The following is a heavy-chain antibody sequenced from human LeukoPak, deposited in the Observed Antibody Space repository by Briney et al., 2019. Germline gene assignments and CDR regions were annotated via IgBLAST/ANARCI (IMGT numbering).Heavy chain of an antibody. V-gene: IGHV3-11*01. CDR3: ASSPPQMGLWARAYYFDY. D-gene: IGHD5-24*01. J-gene: IGHJ4*02. Sequence: PGGSLRLSCAASGFTFSDYYMSWIRQAPGKGLEWVSYISSSGSTIYYADSVKGRFTISRDNAKNSLYLQMNSLRAEDTAVYYCASSPPQMGLWARAYYFDYWGQGTLVTVSS. CDR2: ISSSGSTI. CDR1: GFTFSDYY.